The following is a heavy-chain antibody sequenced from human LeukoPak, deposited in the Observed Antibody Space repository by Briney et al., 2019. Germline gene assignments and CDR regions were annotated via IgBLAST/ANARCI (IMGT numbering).Heavy chain of an antibody. CDR3: AREASYSSSQFDP. CDR2: IYYSGST. J-gene: IGHJ5*02. D-gene: IGHD6-13*01. CDR1: GGSISSYY. Sequence: SETLSLTCTVSGGSISSYYWSWIRQPPGKGLEWIGYIYYSGSTNYNPSLKSRVTMSVDTSKNQFSLKLSSVTAADTAVYYCAREASYSSSQFDPWGQGTLVTVSS. V-gene: IGHV4-59*12.